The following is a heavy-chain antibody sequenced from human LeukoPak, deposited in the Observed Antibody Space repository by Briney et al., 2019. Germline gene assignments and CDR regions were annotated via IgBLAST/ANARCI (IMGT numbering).Heavy chain of an antibody. D-gene: IGHD3-22*01. V-gene: IGHV4-30-2*01. CDR2: IYHSGST. J-gene: IGHJ4*02. CDR3: ARGDYYDSSGYYQYYFDY. Sequence: SETLSLTCTVSGGSISSGGYSWSWIRQPPGKGLEWIGYIYHSGSTYYNPSLKSRVTISVDRSKNQFSLKLSSVTAADTAVYYCARGDYYDSSGYYQYYFDYWGQGTLVTVSS. CDR1: GGSISSGGYS.